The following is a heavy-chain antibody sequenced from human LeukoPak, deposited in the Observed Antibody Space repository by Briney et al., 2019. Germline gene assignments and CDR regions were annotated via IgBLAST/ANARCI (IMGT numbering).Heavy chain of an antibody. CDR3: ALSPGLLFDY. CDR1: GFSLSTSGVG. Sequence: SGPTLVNPTQTLTLTCTFSGFSLSTSGVGVGWIRQPPGKALEWLALIYWDDDKRYSPSLKSRLTITKDTSKNQVVLTMTNVDPVDTATYYCALSPGLLFDYWGQGTLVTVSS. CDR2: IYWDDDK. V-gene: IGHV2-5*02. D-gene: IGHD2-21*02. J-gene: IGHJ4*02.